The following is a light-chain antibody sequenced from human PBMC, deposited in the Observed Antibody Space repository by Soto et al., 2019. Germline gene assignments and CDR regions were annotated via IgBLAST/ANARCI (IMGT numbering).Light chain of an antibody. CDR3: LQGTHWPPT. Sequence: DVVMTQSPLSLPVTLGQPASISCRSSQSLVYSDGYAYLSWFQQRPGQSPRRLIYMASKRDSGVPDRFSGSGSGEDFTLQINRLEAEDVGVYYGLQGTHWPPTFGRGTRVEIK. CDR1: QSLVYSDGYAY. CDR2: MAS. J-gene: IGKJ1*01. V-gene: IGKV2-30*01.